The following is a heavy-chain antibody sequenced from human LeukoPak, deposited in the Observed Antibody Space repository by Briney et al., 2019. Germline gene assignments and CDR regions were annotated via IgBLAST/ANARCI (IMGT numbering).Heavy chain of an antibody. J-gene: IGHJ3*02. V-gene: IGHV3-74*01. CDR1: GFTFSSYA. CDR3: GREGSGAFDI. CDR2: INSDGSST. D-gene: IGHD3-10*01. Sequence: GGSLRLSCAASGFTFSSYAMSWVRQAPGKGLVWVSRINSDGSSTSYADSVKGRFTISRDNAKNTLYLQMNSLRAEDTAVYYCGREGSGAFDIWGQGTMVTISS.